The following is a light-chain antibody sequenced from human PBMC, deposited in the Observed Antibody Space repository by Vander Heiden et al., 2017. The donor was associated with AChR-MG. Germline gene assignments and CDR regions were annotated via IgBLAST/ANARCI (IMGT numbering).Light chain of an antibody. V-gene: IGKV1-5*01. Sequence: DIQMTQSPSTLSASVGDRVTITCRASQSISSWLAWYQQKPGKAPKLLIYDASSLESGVPSRFSGSGSGTEFTLTISSLQPDDFATYYCQQDNSYSQTFGQKTKVEIK. CDR3: QQDNSYSQT. CDR1: QSISSW. J-gene: IGKJ1*01. CDR2: DAS.